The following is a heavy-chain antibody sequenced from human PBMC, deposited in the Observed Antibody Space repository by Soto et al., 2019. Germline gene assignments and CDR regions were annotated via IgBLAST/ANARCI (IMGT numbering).Heavy chain of an antibody. V-gene: IGHV3-7*03. Sequence: EVQLVESGGGLVQPGGSLRLSCAVSGLTFSTTWMTWVRQAPGKGLEWLASINQDGSATYYEDSVKGRFTISRDNAKNSLYLQLNSLRAEDSATYYCARDRGPNTLDYWGQGTLVTVSS. CDR2: INQDGSAT. CDR1: GLTFSTTW. D-gene: IGHD7-27*01. J-gene: IGHJ4*02. CDR3: ARDRGPNTLDY.